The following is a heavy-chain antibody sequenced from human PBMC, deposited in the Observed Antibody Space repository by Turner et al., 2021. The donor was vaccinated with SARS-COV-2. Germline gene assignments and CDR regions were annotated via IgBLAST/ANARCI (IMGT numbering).Heavy chain of an antibody. Sequence: EVQLVESGGGLVQPGGSLRLSCAASGFTFSSYWMHWVRQAPGKGLVGVSRINSDGSRINYADSVKGRFTISRDNAKNTLYVQMNSLRADDTAVYYCAREYGSGSYYNWGLGTLVTVSS. CDR1: GFTFSSYW. CDR3: AREYGSGSYYN. J-gene: IGHJ4*02. CDR2: INSDGSRI. V-gene: IGHV3-74*01. D-gene: IGHD3-10*01.